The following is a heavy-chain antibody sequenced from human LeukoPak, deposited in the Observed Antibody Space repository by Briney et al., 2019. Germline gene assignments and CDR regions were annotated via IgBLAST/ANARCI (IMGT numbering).Heavy chain of an antibody. CDR2: INPNSGGT. D-gene: IGHD3-22*01. J-gene: IGHJ4*02. Sequence: ASVKVSCRASGHTFTAYYMFWVRQAPGQGIEWMGWINPNSGGTNYAPKFQGRVTMTRDTSVSTGYMELNGLTSDDTAVYFCATYYSDTSARDWGQGTLVTVSS. CDR1: GHTFTAYY. CDR3: ATYYSDTSARD. V-gene: IGHV1-2*02.